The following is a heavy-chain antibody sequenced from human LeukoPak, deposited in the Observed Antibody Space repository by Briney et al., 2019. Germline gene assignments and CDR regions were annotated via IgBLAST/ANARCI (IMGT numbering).Heavy chain of an antibody. V-gene: IGHV3-30*03. CDR2: ISFDGSNE. D-gene: IGHD3-16*02. Sequence: GGSLRLSCAASGFTFSSYGMHWVRQSPGRGLEWVSFISFDGSNEFYADSLKGRFTISRDNSKDTLYLQMDSLRAEDTALYYCAREEHDYVWGSYRYYYYYGIDVWGQGTTVTVSS. CDR1: GFTFSSYG. J-gene: IGHJ6*02. CDR3: AREEHDYVWGSYRYYYYYGIDV.